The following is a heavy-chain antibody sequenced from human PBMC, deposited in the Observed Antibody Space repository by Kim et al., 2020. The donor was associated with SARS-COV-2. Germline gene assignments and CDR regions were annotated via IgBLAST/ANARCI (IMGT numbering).Heavy chain of an antibody. CDR1: GASVTTYY. V-gene: IGHV4-59*02. Sequence: SETLSLTCTVSGASVTTYYWTWIRQHPGQGLEWIARFYYTGTTYYNPSLKSRVTISSDTSNNQFSLNLSSVTAADTAVYYCARAPGAIDYWGPGTLVTVSS. CDR2: FYYTGTT. CDR3: ARAPGAIDY. J-gene: IGHJ4*02. D-gene: IGHD2-8*02.